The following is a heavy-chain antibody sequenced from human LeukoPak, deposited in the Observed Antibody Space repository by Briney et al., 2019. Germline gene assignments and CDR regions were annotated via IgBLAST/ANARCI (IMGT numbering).Heavy chain of an antibody. D-gene: IGHD3-9*01. J-gene: IGHJ4*02. CDR1: GFTFSDYA. V-gene: IGHV3-30*04. CDR2: ISYDGRNK. CDR3: ARSPYYDILAGFYYYFDY. Sequence: GGSLRLSCAASGFTFSDYAMHWVRQAPGKGLEWVADISYDGRNKYYADTVKGRLTISRDNSNSTLYLQMNSLRAEDTATYYCARSPYYDILAGFYYYFDYWGQGTLVTVSS.